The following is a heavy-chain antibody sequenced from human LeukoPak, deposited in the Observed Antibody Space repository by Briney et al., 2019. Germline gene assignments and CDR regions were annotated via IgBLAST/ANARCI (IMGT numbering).Heavy chain of an antibody. CDR3: ARNDLDMVRGVTTVGDKDDAFDI. CDR1: GFTFSSYG. J-gene: IGHJ3*02. Sequence: PGGTLRLSCAASGFTFSSYGMSWVRQAPGKGLEWVSGITWNGGYTGYADSVKGRFTISRDNSKNTLYLQMNSLRAEDTAVYYCARNDLDMVRGVTTVGDKDDAFDIWGQGTMVTVSS. CDR2: ITWNGGYT. D-gene: IGHD3-10*01. V-gene: IGHV3-20*04.